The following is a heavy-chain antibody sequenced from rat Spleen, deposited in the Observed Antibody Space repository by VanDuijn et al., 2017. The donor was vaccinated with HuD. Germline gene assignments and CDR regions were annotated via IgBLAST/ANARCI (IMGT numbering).Heavy chain of an antibody. CDR1: GFTFINYD. D-gene: IGHD5-1*01. CDR2: INYDGSNT. J-gene: IGHJ1*01. V-gene: IGHV5-20*01. CDR3: TTVVGASYWYFAF. Sequence: EVQLVESGGGLVQPGRSMKLSCAASGFTFINYDMSWVRPAPTKGLEWVASINYDGSNTYYRDSVKGRFTIPRTNAKSTVYLQLYMLRSDDTATYYCTTVVGASYWYFAFWGPGTMVTVSS.